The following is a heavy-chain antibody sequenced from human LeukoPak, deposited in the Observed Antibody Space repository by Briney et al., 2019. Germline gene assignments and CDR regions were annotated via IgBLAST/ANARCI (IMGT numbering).Heavy chain of an antibody. Sequence: SVKVSCKASGYTFTGYYMHWVRQAPGQGLEWMGGIIPIFGTANYAQKFQGRVTITADESTSTAYMELSSLRSDDTAVYYCATTPGKIWFGELSRWGQGTLVTVSS. D-gene: IGHD3-10*01. J-gene: IGHJ4*02. V-gene: IGHV1-69*13. CDR2: IIPIFGTA. CDR1: GYTFTGYY. CDR3: ATTPGKIWFGELSR.